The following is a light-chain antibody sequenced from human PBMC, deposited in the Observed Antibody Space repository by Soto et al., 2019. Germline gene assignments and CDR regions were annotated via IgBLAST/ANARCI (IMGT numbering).Light chain of an antibody. Sequence: DIQMTQSPSSLSASVGDRVTITCRARQTISTYLNWYQQKPGKAPKLLIYAASTLQSGVTSRFSGSGSGTDFTLTINSLQPEDFATYYCQQSLGIPYTFGQGTKLEIQ. CDR2: AAS. V-gene: IGKV1-39*01. CDR3: QQSLGIPYT. J-gene: IGKJ2*01. CDR1: QTISTY.